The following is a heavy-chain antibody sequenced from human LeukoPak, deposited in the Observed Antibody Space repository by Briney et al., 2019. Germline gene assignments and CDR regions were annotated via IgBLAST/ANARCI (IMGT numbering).Heavy chain of an antibody. V-gene: IGHV3-66*01. J-gene: IGHJ4*02. Sequence: GGSLRLSCAASGFTVSSNYMSWVRQAPGEGLEWVSIIYSGGTTYYADSVKDRFTISRDNSKNTLYLQMNSLRAEDTAVYYCASLGVGYSSSFYDYWGQGTLVTVSS. CDR1: GFTVSSNY. CDR3: ASLGVGYSSSFYDY. D-gene: IGHD6-13*01. CDR2: IYSGGTT.